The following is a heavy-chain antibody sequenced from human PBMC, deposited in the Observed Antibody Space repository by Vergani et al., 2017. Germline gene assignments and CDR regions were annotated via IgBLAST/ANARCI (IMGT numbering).Heavy chain of an antibody. CDR2: IYDSGDT. CDR1: GVSSNSYY. J-gene: IGHJ4*02. D-gene: IGHD2-21*01. Sequence: QLQESGPGLVKPSETLSLTCSVSGVSSNSYYWTWIRQPPGKGLEWIGYIYDSGDTKYNPSLKSRVTMSLDTSKNQFSLNLYSVTAADTAVYYCARGALWWLRQIDSWGQGTLVTVSS. CDR3: ARGALWWLRQIDS. V-gene: IGHV4-59*01.